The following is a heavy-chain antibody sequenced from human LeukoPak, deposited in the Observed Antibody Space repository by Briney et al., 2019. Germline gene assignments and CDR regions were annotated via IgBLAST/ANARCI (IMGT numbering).Heavy chain of an antibody. Sequence: ASVQVSCKASGYTFTSHYMHWLRQAPGQGLEWMGIINPSGGSTNYAQKFQGRVTMTRDTSTSTVYMELSSLKSEDTAVYYCARGLYCSSTSCYVGFDYWGQGTLVTVSS. CDR2: INPSGGST. J-gene: IGHJ4*02. CDR3: ARGLYCSSTSCYVGFDY. D-gene: IGHD2-2*01. V-gene: IGHV1-46*01. CDR1: GYTFTSHY.